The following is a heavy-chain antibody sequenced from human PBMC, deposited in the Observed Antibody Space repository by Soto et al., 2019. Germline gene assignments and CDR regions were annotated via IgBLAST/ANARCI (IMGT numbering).Heavy chain of an antibody. CDR1: GGSFSGYY. D-gene: IGHD3-9*01. CDR3: ARGIYYEPLTGFSSVLYYFDY. Sequence: SETLSLTCAVDGGSFSGYYWSWIRQPPGKGLEWIGEINHSKKTTYNPSLKSRVTISVDTSKNQFSLKLSSVTAADTAVYYFARGIYYEPLTGFSSVLYYFDYWGQGSLVTVSS. CDR2: INHSKKT. V-gene: IGHV4-34*01. J-gene: IGHJ4*02.